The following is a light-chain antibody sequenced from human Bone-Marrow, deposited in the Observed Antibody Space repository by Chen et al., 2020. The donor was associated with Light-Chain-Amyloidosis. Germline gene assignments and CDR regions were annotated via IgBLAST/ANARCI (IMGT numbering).Light chain of an antibody. CDR3: QSADSSGTYEVI. Sequence: SYELTQPPPVSVSPGQTARITCSGDDLPTKYAYWYQQKPGQAPVLVIHRDTERPSGISERLSGSSSGTTATLTISGVQAEDEAAYHCQSADSSGTYEVIFGGGTKLTVL. J-gene: IGLJ2*01. CDR1: DLPTKY. CDR2: RDT. V-gene: IGLV3-25*03.